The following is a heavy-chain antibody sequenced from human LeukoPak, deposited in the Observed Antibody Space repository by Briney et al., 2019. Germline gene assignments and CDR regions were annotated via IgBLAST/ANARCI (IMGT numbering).Heavy chain of an antibody. CDR2: IKQDGSEK. J-gene: IGHJ4*02. CDR3: AKRPRILTGYAYYFDY. CDR1: GFTFSSYW. D-gene: IGHD3-9*01. V-gene: IGHV3-7*03. Sequence: GGSLRLSCAASGFTFSSYWMSWVRQAPGKGLEWVANIKQDGSEKYYVDSVKGRFTISRDNSKNTLFLQMNSLRAEDTAVYYCAKRPRILTGYAYYFDYWGQGTLVTVSS.